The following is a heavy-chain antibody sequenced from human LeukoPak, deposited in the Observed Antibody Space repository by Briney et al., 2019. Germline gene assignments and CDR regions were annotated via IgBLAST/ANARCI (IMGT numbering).Heavy chain of an antibody. J-gene: IGHJ3*02. D-gene: IGHD3-22*01. CDR3: AKSNGYGLIDI. CDR1: GGSFSGYY. CDR2: INHSGST. Sequence: SETLSLTCAVYGGSFSGYYWSWIRQSPGKGLEWIGEINHSGSTNYNPSLKSRVTISVDTSKNQFSLKLNSVTAADTAVYYCAKSNGYGLIDIWGQGTMVTVSS. V-gene: IGHV4-34*01.